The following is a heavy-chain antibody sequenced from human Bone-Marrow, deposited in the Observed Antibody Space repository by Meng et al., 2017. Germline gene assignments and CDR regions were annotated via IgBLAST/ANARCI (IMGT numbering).Heavy chain of an antibody. CDR3: ARDLEQQLVPWGKYGMDV. J-gene: IGHJ6*02. CDR2: ISSNGGST. D-gene: IGHD6-13*01. Sequence: GESLKISCAASGFTFSSYAMHWVRQAPGKGLEYVSAISSNGGSTYYENSVKGRFTISRDNSKNTLYLQMGSLRAEDMAVYYCARDLEQQLVPWGKYGMDVWGQGTTVTVSS. CDR1: GFTFSSYA. V-gene: IGHV3-64*01.